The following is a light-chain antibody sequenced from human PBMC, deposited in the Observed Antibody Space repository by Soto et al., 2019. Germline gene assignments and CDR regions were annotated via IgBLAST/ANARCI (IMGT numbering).Light chain of an antibody. V-gene: IGKV1-5*03. CDR3: KKYYSFKWT. Sequence: DIQSTQSPSIRSASVGERFPITCRAIQSISSWLAWYQQKPGKAHNILIYKKYHLENGVKSTFSGSGSGTEFTLNISRMKTGELATYYCKKYYSFKWT. CDR2: KKY. CDR1: QSISSW. J-gene: IGKJ1*01.